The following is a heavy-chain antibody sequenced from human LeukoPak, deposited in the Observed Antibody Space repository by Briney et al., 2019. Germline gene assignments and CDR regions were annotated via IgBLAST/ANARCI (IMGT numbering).Heavy chain of an antibody. V-gene: IGHV6-1*01. CDR2: TYYRSRWYY. Sequence: QTLSLTCAISGHSVPINSAAWNWIRQSPSRGLGWLERTYYRSRWYYDYAVSVNSRLSLNPNTTKHQFSQQLNSVPTDDTALYYCGRDLDGFEYWGQGTLVTVSS. J-gene: IGHJ4*02. CDR1: GHSVPINSAA. CDR3: GRDLDGFEY.